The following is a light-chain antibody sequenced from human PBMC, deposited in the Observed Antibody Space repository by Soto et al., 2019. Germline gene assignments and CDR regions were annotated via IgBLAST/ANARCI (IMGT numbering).Light chain of an antibody. CDR3: QSFDSSRLGLL. Sequence: QAVVTQPPSVSGAPGQRVTISCTGSSSNIGAGYAVHWYRQLPGKAPKLLMYDNNNRPSGVPKRFSGSKSGTSASLAIAGLQTEDEADYFCQSFDSSRLGLLFGGGTQLTVL. CDR1: SSNIGAGYA. V-gene: IGLV1-40*01. J-gene: IGLJ2*01. CDR2: DNN.